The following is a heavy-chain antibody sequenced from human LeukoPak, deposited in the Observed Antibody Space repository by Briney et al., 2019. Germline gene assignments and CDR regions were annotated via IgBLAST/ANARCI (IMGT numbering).Heavy chain of an antibody. J-gene: IGHJ3*02. V-gene: IGHV3-48*04. CDR3: ASLVVVPAANDAFDI. Sequence: GGSLRLSCAASGFMFSSYSMNWVRQAPGKGLEWVSYISSSSSTIYYADSVKGRFTISRDNAKNSLYLQMNSLRAEDTAVYYCASLVVVPAANDAFDIWGQGTMVTVSS. CDR1: GFMFSSYS. CDR2: ISSSSSTI. D-gene: IGHD2-2*01.